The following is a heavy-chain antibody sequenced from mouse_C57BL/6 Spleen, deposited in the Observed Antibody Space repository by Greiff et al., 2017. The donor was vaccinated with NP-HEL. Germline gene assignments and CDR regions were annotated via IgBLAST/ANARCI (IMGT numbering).Heavy chain of an antibody. Sequence: VKVQQPGAELVMPGASVKLSCKASGYTFTSYWMHWVKQRPGQGLEWIGEIDPSDSYTNYNQKFKGKSTLTVDKSSSTAYMQLSSLTSEDSAVYYCARGTGTWFAYWGQGTLVTVSA. CDR3: ARGTGTWFAY. CDR1: GYTFTSYW. CDR2: IDPSDSYT. V-gene: IGHV1-69*01. J-gene: IGHJ3*01. D-gene: IGHD4-1*01.